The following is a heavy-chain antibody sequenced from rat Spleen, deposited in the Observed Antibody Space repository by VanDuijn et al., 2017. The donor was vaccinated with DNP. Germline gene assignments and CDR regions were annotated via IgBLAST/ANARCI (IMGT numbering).Heavy chain of an antibody. V-gene: IGHV5-27*01. Sequence: EVQLVESGGGLVQPGRSLKLSCPASGFIFNNHDMAWVRQAPKKGLEWVAIISTSGSRTYYGDSVKGRFTISRDNTKNALYLQMDSLRSEDTATYYCTTHWDYFDYWGQGVMVTVSS. J-gene: IGHJ2*01. CDR1: GFIFNNHD. CDR3: TTHWDYFDY. CDR2: ISTSGSRT.